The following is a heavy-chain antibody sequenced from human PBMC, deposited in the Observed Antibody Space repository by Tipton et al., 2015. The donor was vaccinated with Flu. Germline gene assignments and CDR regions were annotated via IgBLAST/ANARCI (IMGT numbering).Heavy chain of an antibody. CDR3: AREWGDASDI. J-gene: IGHJ3*02. Sequence: TLSLTCTVSGGSISSGSYYWTWIRQPAGKGLEWIGRVYPSGSISYNPSLKSRVTISVDTSKNQFSLKLSSVTAADTAVYYCAREWGDASDIWGQGTMVTVSS. D-gene: IGHD3-16*01. V-gene: IGHV4-61*02. CDR2: VYPSGSI. CDR1: GGSISSGSYY.